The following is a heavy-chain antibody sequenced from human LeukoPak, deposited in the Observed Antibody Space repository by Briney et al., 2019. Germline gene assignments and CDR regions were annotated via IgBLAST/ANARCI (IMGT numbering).Heavy chain of an antibody. CDR3: ATALDCSSTSCFDY. D-gene: IGHD2-2*01. Sequence: ASVKVSCKASGGTFSSYAISWVRQAPGQGLEWMGGFDPEDGETIYAQKFQGRVTMTEDTSTDTAYMELSSLRSEDTAVYYCATALDCSSTSCFDYWGQGTLVTVSS. V-gene: IGHV1-24*01. CDR1: GGTFSSYA. J-gene: IGHJ4*02. CDR2: FDPEDGET.